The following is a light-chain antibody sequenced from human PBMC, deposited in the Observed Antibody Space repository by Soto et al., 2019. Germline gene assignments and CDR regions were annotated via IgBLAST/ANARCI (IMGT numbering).Light chain of an antibody. CDR3: QQSYSSPPT. CDR2: AAS. Sequence: DIQMTQSPSSLSASVEDRVIITCRASQSISNHLNWYQQKPGKASKLLIFAASSLQSGVPSRFSGSRSGPDFTLTISSLQPADFATYYCQQSYSSPPTFGQGTKVEIK. J-gene: IGKJ1*01. V-gene: IGKV1-39*01. CDR1: QSISNH.